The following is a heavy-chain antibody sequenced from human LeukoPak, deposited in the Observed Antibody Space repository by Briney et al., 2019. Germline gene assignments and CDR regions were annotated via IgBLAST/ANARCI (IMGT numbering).Heavy chain of an antibody. Sequence: GGALTLSCAGSGFTFSSYSMNWVGQAPGKGLEWVSSISSSSSYIYYADSVKGRFTISRDNAKNSLYLQMNSLRAEDTAVYYCAREGDSDGIWGQGTMVTVSS. CDR3: AREGDSDGI. CDR2: ISSSSSYI. D-gene: IGHD3-16*01. V-gene: IGHV3-21*01. CDR1: GFTFSSYS. J-gene: IGHJ3*02.